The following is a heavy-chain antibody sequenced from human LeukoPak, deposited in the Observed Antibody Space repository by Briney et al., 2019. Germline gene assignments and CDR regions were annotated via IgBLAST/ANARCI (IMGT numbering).Heavy chain of an antibody. J-gene: IGHJ4*02. V-gene: IGHV5-51*01. CDR3: ASFGHSYGSFEQ. D-gene: IGHD5-18*01. Sequence: GESLKISCKGSGFAFTSYWIVWVRQMPGKGLEWMGIIYPGDSDTRYSPSFQGQVTISADKSITTAYLQWSSLRASDTAMYYCASFGHSYGSFEQWGQGTLVTVSS. CDR1: GFAFTSYW. CDR2: IYPGDSDT.